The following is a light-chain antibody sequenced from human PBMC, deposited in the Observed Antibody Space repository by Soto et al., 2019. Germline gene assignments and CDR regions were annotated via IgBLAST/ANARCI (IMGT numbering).Light chain of an antibody. CDR1: QSIGSN. Sequence: DLRMTQPPSSLSASVRDRVTITCRASQSIGSNLNWYQQSPGRAPKLLVFAASSKSRGVPLRFDARGSGTDFSLTINSLQPEDVATYYCQQTHTFPWTFGQGTKVDVK. V-gene: IGKV1-39*01. J-gene: IGKJ1*01. CDR2: AAS. CDR3: QQTHTFPWT.